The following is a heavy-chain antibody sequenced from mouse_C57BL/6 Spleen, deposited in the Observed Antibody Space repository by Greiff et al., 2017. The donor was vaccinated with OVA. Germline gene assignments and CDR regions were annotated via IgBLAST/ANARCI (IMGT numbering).Heavy chain of an antibody. CDR3: ARSYYYGSSYYFDY. Sequence: EVQLQQSGPELVKPGASVKISCKASGYTFTDYYMNWVKQSHGKSLEWIGDINPNNGGTSYNQKLKGKATLTVDKSSSTAYMELRSLTSEDSAVYYCARSYYYGSSYYFDYWGQGTTLTVSS. CDR1: GYTFTDYY. V-gene: IGHV1-26*01. CDR2: INPNNGGT. J-gene: IGHJ2*01. D-gene: IGHD1-1*01.